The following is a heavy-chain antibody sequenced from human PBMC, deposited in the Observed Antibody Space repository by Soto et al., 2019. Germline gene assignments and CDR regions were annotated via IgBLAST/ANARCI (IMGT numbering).Heavy chain of an antibody. CDR3: ARSRYDILTGYYLGPDY. CDR1: GFSLSNARMG. J-gene: IGHJ4*02. D-gene: IGHD3-9*01. CDR2: IFSNDEK. V-gene: IGHV2-26*01. Sequence: QVTLKESGPVLVKPTETLTLTCTVSGFSLSNARMGVSWIRQPPGKALEWLAHIFSNDEKSYSTSLKSRLTISKDTSKSQVVRTMTHMDPVDTATYYCARSRYDILTGYYLGPDYWGQGTLVTVSS.